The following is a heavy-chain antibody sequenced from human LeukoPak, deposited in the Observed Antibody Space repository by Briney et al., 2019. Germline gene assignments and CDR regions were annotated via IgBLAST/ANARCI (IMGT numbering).Heavy chain of an antibody. J-gene: IGHJ4*02. CDR2: IYYSGST. V-gene: IGHV4-59*01. CDR3: ARERDPGIALPYFDY. D-gene: IGHD6-13*01. CDR1: GGSISSYY. Sequence: SETLSLTCTVSGGSISSYYWSWIRQPPGEGLEWIGYIYYSGSTNYNPSLKSRVTISVDTSKNQFSLKLSSVTAADTAVYYCARERDPGIALPYFDYWGQGTLVTVSS.